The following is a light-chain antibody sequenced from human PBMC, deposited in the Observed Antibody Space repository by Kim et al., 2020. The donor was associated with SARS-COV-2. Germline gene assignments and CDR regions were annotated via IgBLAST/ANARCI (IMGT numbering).Light chain of an antibody. CDR1: QSVRSN. CDR3: QHYNNWPLT. CDR2: GAS. V-gene: IGKV3-15*01. J-gene: IGKJ5*01. Sequence: IVMTQSPATLSVSPGERVTLSCRASQSVRSNLAWYQQRPGQAPRLLIFGASSRATSTPSRFSGSGSGTDFTLTISNLQSEDFAIYYCQHYNNWPLTFGQGTRLEIK.